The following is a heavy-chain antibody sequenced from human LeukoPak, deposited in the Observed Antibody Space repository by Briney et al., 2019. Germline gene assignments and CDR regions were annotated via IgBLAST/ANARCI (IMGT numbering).Heavy chain of an antibody. Sequence: GGSLRLSCAASGFTFSSYAMHWVRQAPGKGLEWVAVISYDGSNKYYADSVKGRFTISRDNSKTTLYLQMNSLRAEDTAVYYCARDGDGDYAADYWGQGTLVTVSS. CDR1: GFTFSSYA. CDR3: ARDGDGDYAADY. CDR2: ISYDGSNK. V-gene: IGHV3-30*04. D-gene: IGHD4-17*01. J-gene: IGHJ4*02.